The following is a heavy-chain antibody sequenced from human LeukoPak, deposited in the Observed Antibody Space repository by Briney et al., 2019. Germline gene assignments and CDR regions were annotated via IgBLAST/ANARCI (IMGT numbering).Heavy chain of an antibody. D-gene: IGHD3-9*01. V-gene: IGHV4-39*07. CDR2: IYYSGST. CDR3: ARDLAYYDILTGYYKGPGSDNRHIDY. CDR1: GGSISSSSYY. J-gene: IGHJ4*02. Sequence: SETLSLTCAVSGGSISSSSYYWGWIRQPPGKGLEWIGSIYYSGSTYYNPSLKSRVTISVDTSKNQFSLKLSSVTAADTAVYYCARDLAYYDILTGYYKGPGSDNRHIDYWGQGTLVTVSS.